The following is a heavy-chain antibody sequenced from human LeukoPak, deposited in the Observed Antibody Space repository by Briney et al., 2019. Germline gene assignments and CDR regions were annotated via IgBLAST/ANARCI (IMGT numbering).Heavy chain of an antibody. CDR2: ISSSSSYI. V-gene: IGHV3-21*01. D-gene: IGHD3-10*01. Sequence: GGSLRLSCAASGFTFSSYSMNWVRQAPGKGLEWVSSISSSSSYIYYADSVKGRFTISGDNAKNSLYLQMNSLRAEDTAVYYCATDKLGGSGSDYWGQGTLVTVSS. CDR1: GFTFSSYS. J-gene: IGHJ4*02. CDR3: ATDKLGGSGSDY.